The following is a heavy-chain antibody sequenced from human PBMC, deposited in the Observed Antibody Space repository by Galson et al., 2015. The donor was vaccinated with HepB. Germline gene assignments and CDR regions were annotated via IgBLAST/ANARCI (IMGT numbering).Heavy chain of an antibody. D-gene: IGHD6-13*01. CDR1: GFTFSSYA. CDR2: ISGSGGST. V-gene: IGHV3-23*01. Sequence: SLRLSCAASGFTFSSYAMSWVRQAPGKGLEWVSAISGSGGSTYYADSVKGRFTISRDNSKNTLYVQMISLRAEDTAMYYCARDFLVYSSSWIDYWGQGTLVTVSS. J-gene: IGHJ4*02. CDR3: ARDFLVYSSSWIDY.